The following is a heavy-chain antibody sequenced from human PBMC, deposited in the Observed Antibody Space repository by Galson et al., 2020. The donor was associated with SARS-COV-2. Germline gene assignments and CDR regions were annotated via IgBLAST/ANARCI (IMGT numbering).Heavy chain of an antibody. CDR1: GGTFSGYS. CDR3: ARGPKVNNWGSYYYYYMDV. D-gene: IGHD7-27*01. V-gene: IGHV4-34*01. Sequence: SETLSLTCAVYGGTFSGYSWTWIRQPPGKGLEGSGELNHNGSPNYSPSLRIPTYNPSLKSRVTISIDTSKNQFSLRLTSVTAADAAVYYCARGPKVNNWGSYYYYYMDVWGKGTSVTVSS. CDR2: LNHNGSP. J-gene: IGHJ6*03.